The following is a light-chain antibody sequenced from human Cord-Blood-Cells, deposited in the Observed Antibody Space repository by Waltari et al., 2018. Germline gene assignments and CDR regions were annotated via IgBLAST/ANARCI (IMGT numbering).Light chain of an antibody. CDR3: QQYNSYSPT. J-gene: IGKJ1*01. CDR2: DAS. Sequence: DIKMTQSPSTLSASVGDRVTITCRASQSISSWLAWDQQKPGKAPKLLIYDASSLESGVPSRFSGSGSGTEFTLTISSLQPDDFATYYCQQYNSYSPTFGQGTKVEIK. CDR1: QSISSW. V-gene: IGKV1-5*01.